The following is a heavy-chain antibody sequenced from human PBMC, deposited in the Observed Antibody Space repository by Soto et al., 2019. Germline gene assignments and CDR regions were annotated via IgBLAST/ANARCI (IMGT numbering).Heavy chain of an antibody. V-gene: IGHV1-18*01. J-gene: IGHJ6*02. Sequence: QVQLVQSGDEVRKPGSSVKVSCKASGYIFVNYGIAWVRQAPGQGLEWMGWISPYSGNTNYASKAQGRLTMTTDTSTSTAYMDLVSLTSDDTAVYYCSIVDNFLTPTPPDVWGQGTTVTVSS. D-gene: IGHD3-16*02. CDR3: SIVDNFLTPTPPDV. CDR1: GYIFVNYG. CDR2: ISPYSGNT.